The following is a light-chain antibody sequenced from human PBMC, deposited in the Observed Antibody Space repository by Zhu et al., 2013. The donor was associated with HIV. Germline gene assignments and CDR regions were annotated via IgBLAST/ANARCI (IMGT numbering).Light chain of an antibody. Sequence: QSALTQPASVSGSPGQSITISCTGTSSDVGIYNLVSWYQHHPGKAPKVMIYEVSKRPSGVPDRFSGSKSGTSASLAITGLQTDDEADYHCLSYDSVVSGYVFGTGTRVTV. CDR2: EVS. CDR1: SSDVGIYNL. CDR3: LSYDSVVSGYV. J-gene: IGLJ1*01. V-gene: IGLV2-23*02.